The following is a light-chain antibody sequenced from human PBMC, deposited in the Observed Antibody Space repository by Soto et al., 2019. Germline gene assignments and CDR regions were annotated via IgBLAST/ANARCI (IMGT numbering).Light chain of an antibody. Sequence: EIVMTQSPATLSVSPGERATLSCRASQSVSSNLAWYQQKPGQAPRLLVYGASTRATGIPARFSGSGSGTEFTFAISSLQSEDFAVYYCQQYNNWPPITFGQGTRLEIK. CDR3: QQYNNWPPIT. CDR2: GAS. V-gene: IGKV3-15*01. J-gene: IGKJ5*01. CDR1: QSVSSN.